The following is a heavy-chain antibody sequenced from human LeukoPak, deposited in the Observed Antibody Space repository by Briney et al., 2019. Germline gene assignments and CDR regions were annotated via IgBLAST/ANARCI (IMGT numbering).Heavy chain of an antibody. CDR2: ISYSGGT. D-gene: IGHD6-19*01. CDR1: GGSISSNY. Sequence: PSETLSLTCSVSGGSISSNYWGWIRQPPGRGLEWIGYISYSGGTYYNPSLRSRVTISVDTSKNQLSLKLTSVTAADTAVYYCARDYSSGWYPLDYWGHGTLVTVSS. CDR3: ARDYSSGWYPLDY. J-gene: IGHJ4*01. V-gene: IGHV4-59*01.